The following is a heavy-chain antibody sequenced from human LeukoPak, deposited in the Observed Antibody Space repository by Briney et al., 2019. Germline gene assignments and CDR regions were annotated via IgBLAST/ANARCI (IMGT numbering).Heavy chain of an antibody. Sequence: SVKVSCKASGGTFSSYAISWVRQAPGQGLEWMGGIIPIFGTANYAQKFQGRVTITADESTSTAYMELSSLRSEDTAVYYCARDIDDFWSGYSFDYWGQGTLVTVSS. CDR3: ARDIDDFWSGYSFDY. D-gene: IGHD3-3*01. CDR1: GGTFSSYA. CDR2: IIPIFGTA. J-gene: IGHJ4*02. V-gene: IGHV1-69*13.